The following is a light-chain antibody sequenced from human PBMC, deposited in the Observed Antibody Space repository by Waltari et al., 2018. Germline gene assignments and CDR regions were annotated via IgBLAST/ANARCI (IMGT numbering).Light chain of an antibody. CDR2: NTI. J-gene: IGLJ1*01. CDR3: LLYFGGSYV. CDR1: TGAVASDYL. V-gene: IGLV7-43*01. Sequence: QTVVTQEPSLTVSPGGTVTLTCSSSTGAVASDYLPTWFQQKPGKAPRALIYNTISKYSWTPARFSGSLLGGKAALTLSGVQPEDEAEYYCLLYFGGSYVFGGGTKVTVL.